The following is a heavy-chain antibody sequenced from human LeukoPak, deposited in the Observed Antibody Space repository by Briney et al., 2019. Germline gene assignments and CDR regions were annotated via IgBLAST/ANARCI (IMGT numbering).Heavy chain of an antibody. CDR1: GFTFSNYS. CDR3: ARANYGDFVYAFHI. J-gene: IGHJ3*02. D-gene: IGHD4-17*01. Sequence: GGSLGLSCAASGFTFSNYSMHWVRQAPGKGLEWVSSISSSTSYIYYADSVKGRFTISRDNAENSLYLQMNSLRAEDSAVYYCARANYGDFVYAFHIWGQGTMVTASS. V-gene: IGHV3-21*01. CDR2: ISSSTSYI.